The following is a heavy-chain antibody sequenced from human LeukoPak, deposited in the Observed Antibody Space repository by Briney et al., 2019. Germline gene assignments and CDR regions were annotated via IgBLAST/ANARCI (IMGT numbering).Heavy chain of an antibody. Sequence: SETLSLTCTVSGGSISSYYWSWIRQPPGKGLEWIGYIYYSGSTNYNPSLKSRVTISVDTSKNQFSLKLSSVTAADTAVYYCAKANLINAGPTDQNGLGATGPRDAFDIWGQGTMVTVSS. J-gene: IGHJ3*02. CDR1: GGSISSYY. CDR3: AKANLINAGPTDQNGLGATGPRDAFDI. D-gene: IGHD1-26*01. V-gene: IGHV4-59*01. CDR2: IYYSGST.